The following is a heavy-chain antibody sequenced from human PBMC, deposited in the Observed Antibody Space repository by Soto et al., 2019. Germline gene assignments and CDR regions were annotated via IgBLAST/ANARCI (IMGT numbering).Heavy chain of an antibody. Sequence: SETLSLTCIVSGDSVNLNTYFWSWIRQPPGKGLEWIGYIFHSGDTKYNPSLRSRVTISADTSKNQFSLRLRSVTAADTAVYYCARDTFGIVGARRIDHWGQGTLVTVSS. V-gene: IGHV4-61*01. D-gene: IGHD1-26*01. CDR3: ARDTFGIVGARRIDH. CDR2: IFHSGDT. J-gene: IGHJ4*02. CDR1: GDSVNLNTYF.